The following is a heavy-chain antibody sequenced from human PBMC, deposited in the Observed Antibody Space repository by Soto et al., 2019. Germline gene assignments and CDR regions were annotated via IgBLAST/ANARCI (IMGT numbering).Heavy chain of an antibody. V-gene: IGHV3-33*01. Sequence: PGGSLRLSCVASGFTFSSHGMHWVRQAPGKGLEWVAGIQSYGIKNYADSVKGRFTISRDSSKNTVYLQMDSLRGEDTALYFCARVYDTSGLAYWGQGTLVTVSS. D-gene: IGHD3-22*01. CDR3: ARVYDTSGLAY. J-gene: IGHJ4*02. CDR2: IQSYGIK. CDR1: GFTFSSHG.